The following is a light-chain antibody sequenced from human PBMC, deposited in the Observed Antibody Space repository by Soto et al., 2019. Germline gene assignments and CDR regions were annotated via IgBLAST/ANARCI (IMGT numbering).Light chain of an antibody. CDR2: EGS. V-gene: IGLV2-23*01. Sequence: QSALTQPASVSGSPGQSITISCTGTSRDVGTYTLVSWYQHYPGKAPKLIIYEGSKRPSGVSNRFSASKTGRTASLTISGLQPEDEADYYCCSYAASSSVVFGGGTKVTVL. CDR1: SRDVGTYTL. CDR3: CSYAASSSVV. J-gene: IGLJ2*01.